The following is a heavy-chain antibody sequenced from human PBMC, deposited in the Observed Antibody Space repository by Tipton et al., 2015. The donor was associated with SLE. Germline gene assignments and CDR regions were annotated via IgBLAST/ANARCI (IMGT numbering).Heavy chain of an antibody. CDR1: GGSISSYY. CDR3: ARAPRLGAFDI. J-gene: IGHJ3*02. D-gene: IGHD6-19*01. CDR2: IYYSGST. V-gene: IGHV4-59*08. Sequence: TLSLTCTVSGGSISSYYWSWIRQPPGKGLEWIGYIYYSGSTNYNPSLKSRVTISVDTPKNQFSLKLSSVTAADTAVYYCARAPRLGAFDIWGQGTMVTVSS.